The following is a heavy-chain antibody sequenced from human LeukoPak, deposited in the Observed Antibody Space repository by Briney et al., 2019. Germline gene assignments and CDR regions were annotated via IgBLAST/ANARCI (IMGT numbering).Heavy chain of an antibody. Sequence: ASVKVSCKASGYTFTSYYMHWVRQAPGQGLEWMGIINPSGGSTSYAQKFQGRVTMTRDTSTSTVYMELSSLRSEDTAVYYCARGWGHDILTGYPLDYWGQGTLVTVSS. CDR1: GYTFTSYY. V-gene: IGHV1-46*01. J-gene: IGHJ4*02. D-gene: IGHD3-9*01. CDR2: INPSGGST. CDR3: ARGWGHDILTGYPLDY.